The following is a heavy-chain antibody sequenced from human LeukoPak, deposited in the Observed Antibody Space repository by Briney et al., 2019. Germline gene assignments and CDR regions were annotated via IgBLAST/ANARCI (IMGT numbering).Heavy chain of an antibody. CDR1: GGSISSYY. J-gene: IGHJ4*02. Sequence: SETLSLTCTVSGGSISSYYWSWIRQPAGKGLEWIGRIYTSGSTNYDPSLKSRVTMSVDTSKNHFSLKLSSVTAADTAVYYCGRGSSWYGDYWGQGTLVTVSS. V-gene: IGHV4-4*07. CDR3: GRGSSWYGDY. D-gene: IGHD6-13*01. CDR2: IYTSGST.